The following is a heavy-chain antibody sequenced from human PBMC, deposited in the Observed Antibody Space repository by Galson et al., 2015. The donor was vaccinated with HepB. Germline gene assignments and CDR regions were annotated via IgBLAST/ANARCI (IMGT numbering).Heavy chain of an antibody. Sequence: SVKVSCKASGYTFSNYGINWVRQAPGQGLEWMGWISAYKGNTNYAQKFQGRVTMTTDTTTRTAYMELKSLRSDDTAVYYCARPNRGRYYFDYWGQGTLVTVSS. CDR2: ISAYKGNT. CDR1: GYTFSNYG. CDR3: ARPNRGRYYFDY. J-gene: IGHJ4*02. D-gene: IGHD7-27*01. V-gene: IGHV1-18*01.